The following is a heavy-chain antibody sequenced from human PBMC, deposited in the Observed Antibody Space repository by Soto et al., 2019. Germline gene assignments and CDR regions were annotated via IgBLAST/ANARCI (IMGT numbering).Heavy chain of an antibody. CDR1: GFIFNNYG. CDR2: IWHEGRSY. Sequence: QVQLVESGGGVVQPGTSLRLSCEASGFIFNNYGMQWVRQAPGKGLEWVAVIWHEGRSYDYADSVKGRFTVSRDNSKNTLYLQMNSLRADDTAVYYCARDPAKHEAIDHWGQGTLVTVSS. CDR3: ARDPAKHEAIDH. V-gene: IGHV3-33*01. J-gene: IGHJ4*02.